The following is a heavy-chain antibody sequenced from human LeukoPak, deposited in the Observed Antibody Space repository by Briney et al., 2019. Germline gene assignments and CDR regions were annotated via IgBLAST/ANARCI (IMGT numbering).Heavy chain of an antibody. V-gene: IGHV3-30*01. Sequence: PGGSLRLSCASSGFTFSSYAMSWVRQARGKGLAWVAVISYDGSNKYYADSVKGRFTISRDNSKNTLYLQMNSLRAEDTAVYYCARDRLEVVAQQLVQGVYYYYYMDVWGKGTTVTVSS. D-gene: IGHD6-13*01. CDR3: ARDRLEVVAQQLVQGVYYYYYMDV. CDR1: GFTFSSYA. CDR2: ISYDGSNK. J-gene: IGHJ6*03.